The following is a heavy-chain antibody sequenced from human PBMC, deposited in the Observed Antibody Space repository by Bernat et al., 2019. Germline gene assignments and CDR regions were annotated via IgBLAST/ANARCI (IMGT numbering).Heavy chain of an antibody. CDR3: ARGYYDFWSVTLAYAFDI. CDR2: ISYDGSNK. V-gene: IGHV3-30*03. Sequence: QVQLVESGGGVVQPGRSLRLSCAASGFTFSSYGMHWVRQAPGKGLEWVAVISYDGSNKYYADSVKGRFTISRDNSKNTLYLQMNSLRAEDTAVYYCARGYYDFWSVTLAYAFDIWGQGTMVTVSS. J-gene: IGHJ3*02. D-gene: IGHD3-3*01. CDR1: GFTFSSYG.